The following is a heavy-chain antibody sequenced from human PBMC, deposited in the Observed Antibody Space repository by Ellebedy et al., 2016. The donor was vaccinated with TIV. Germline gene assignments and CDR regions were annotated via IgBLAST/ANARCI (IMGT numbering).Heavy chain of an antibody. CDR2: ISVSGTNT. J-gene: IGHJ6*02. CDR3: ARHVLYAVGGLDV. Sequence: GESLKISXAASGFTFSTYALSWVRQAPGKGLEWVSTISVSGTNTYYADSVKGRFTISRDNSKNTLYLQMNSLRAEDTAVYYCARHVLYAVGGLDVWGQGTTVTVSS. D-gene: IGHD3-10*02. CDR1: GFTFSTYA. V-gene: IGHV3-23*01.